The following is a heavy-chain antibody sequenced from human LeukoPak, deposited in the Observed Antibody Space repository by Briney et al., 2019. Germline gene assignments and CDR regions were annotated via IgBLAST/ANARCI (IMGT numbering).Heavy chain of an antibody. J-gene: IGHJ3*02. D-gene: IGHD2-21*02. Sequence: GGFLRLSCAASGFTFDDCAMHWVRQAPGKGLEWVAFIRYDGTNKYYADSVKGRFTISRDNSKNTLYLQMNSLRAEDTAVYYCAKVSHLKAYCGGDCYSAIDIWGQGTMVTVSS. V-gene: IGHV3-30*02. CDR1: GFTFDDCA. CDR2: IRYDGTNK. CDR3: AKVSHLKAYCGGDCYSAIDI.